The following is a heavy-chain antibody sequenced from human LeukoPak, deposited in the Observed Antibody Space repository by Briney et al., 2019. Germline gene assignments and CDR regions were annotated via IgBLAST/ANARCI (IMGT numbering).Heavy chain of an antibody. CDR2: IYHSGST. CDR1: GGSISSSSYY. Sequence: SETLSLTCTVSGGSISSSSYYWGWIRQPPGKGLEWIGSIYHSGSTYYNPSLKSRVTMSVDTSNNHFSLNLSSVTAADTAVYYCTRGGVVTRAGFYWGQGTLVTVSS. J-gene: IGHJ4*02. D-gene: IGHD2-21*02. CDR3: TRGGVVTRAGFY. V-gene: IGHV4-39*02.